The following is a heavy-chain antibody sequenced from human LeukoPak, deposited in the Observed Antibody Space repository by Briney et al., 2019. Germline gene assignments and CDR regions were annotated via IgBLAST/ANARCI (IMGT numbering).Heavy chain of an antibody. V-gene: IGHV4-39*01. CDR3: ARSPGGALNWFDP. CDR2: IYYSGST. Sequence: SETLSLTCTVSGGSISSSSYYWGWIRQPPGKGLEWIGSIYYSGSTYYNPSLKSRVTIPVDTSKNLFSLKLSSVTAAGTAVYYCARSPGGALNWFDPWGQGTLVTVSS. J-gene: IGHJ5*02. D-gene: IGHD1-1*01. CDR1: GGSISSSSYY.